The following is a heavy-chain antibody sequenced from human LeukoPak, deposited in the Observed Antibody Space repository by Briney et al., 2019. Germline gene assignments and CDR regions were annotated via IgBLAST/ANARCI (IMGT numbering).Heavy chain of an antibody. J-gene: IGHJ4*02. CDR2: IYCSGST. Sequence: SETLSLTCTVSGVSISSYYWSWIRQPPGKGLEWVGYIYCSGSTNYNPSLKSRVTISVDTSKNLFSLKLSSMTAEDTAVYYCARHSYGTSDYWGQGTLVTVSS. CDR3: ARHSYGTSDY. CDR1: GVSISSYY. D-gene: IGHD2-2*01. V-gene: IGHV4-59*08.